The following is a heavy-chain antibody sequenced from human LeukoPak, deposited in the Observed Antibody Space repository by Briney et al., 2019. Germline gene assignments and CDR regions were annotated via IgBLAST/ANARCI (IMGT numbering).Heavy chain of an antibody. Sequence: GASVKVSCKASGYTFTSYGISWVRQAPGQGLEWMGWISAYNGNTNYAQKLQGRVTMTTDTSTSTAYMELSSLRSEDTAVYYCARDPGGYSNPFYYYYGMDVWGQGTTVTVSS. J-gene: IGHJ6*02. V-gene: IGHV1-18*01. D-gene: IGHD4-4*01. CDR2: ISAYNGNT. CDR1: GYTFTSYG. CDR3: ARDPGGYSNPFYYYYGMDV.